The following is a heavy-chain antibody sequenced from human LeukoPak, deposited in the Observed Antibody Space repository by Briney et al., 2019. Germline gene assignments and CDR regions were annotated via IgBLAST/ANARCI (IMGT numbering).Heavy chain of an antibody. CDR1: GYTFAGYY. CDR3: ARARIGDAFDI. CDR2: INPNSGGT. D-gene: IGHD3-22*01. J-gene: IGHJ3*02. V-gene: IGHV1-2*04. Sequence: ASVKVSCKASGYTFAGYYMHWVRQAPGQGLEWMGWINPNSGGTNYAQKFQGWVTMTRDTSISTAYMELSRLRSDDTAVYYCARARIGDAFDIWGQGTMVTVSS.